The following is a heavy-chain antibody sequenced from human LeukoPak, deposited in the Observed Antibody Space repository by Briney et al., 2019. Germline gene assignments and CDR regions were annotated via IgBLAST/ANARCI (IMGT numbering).Heavy chain of an antibody. J-gene: IGHJ5*02. Sequence: GRSLRLSCAASGVTFSSYAMSWVCKAPGQGLELVSAISGSGGSTYYADSVKGRFTISRDNSKNTLYLQMNSLRAEDTAVYYCAKGLAVAGIWENWFDPWGQGTLVTVSS. V-gene: IGHV3-23*01. D-gene: IGHD6-19*01. CDR2: ISGSGGST. CDR1: GVTFSSYA. CDR3: AKGLAVAGIWENWFDP.